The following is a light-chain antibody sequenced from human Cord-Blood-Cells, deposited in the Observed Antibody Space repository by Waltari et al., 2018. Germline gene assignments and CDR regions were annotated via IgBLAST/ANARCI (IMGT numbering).Light chain of an antibody. Sequence: DIVMTQSQDSLAVSLGERATINCMSSQSVLYSSNNKNYLAWYQQKPGQPPKLLIYWASTRESGVPDRFSGSGSGTDFTLTISSLQAEDVAVYYCQQYYSTPHSFGQGTKLEIK. CDR2: WAS. CDR1: QSVLYSSNNKNY. J-gene: IGKJ2*03. CDR3: QQYYSTPHS. V-gene: IGKV4-1*01.